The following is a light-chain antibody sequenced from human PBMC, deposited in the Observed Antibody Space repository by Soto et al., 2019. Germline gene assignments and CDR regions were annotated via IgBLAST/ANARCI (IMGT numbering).Light chain of an antibody. Sequence: QSVLAQPRSVSGSPGQSVTISCAGTNSDVGGYNFVSWYQQHPGTAPKLMIYDVTKRPSGVPDRFAGSKSGNTASLTISGLQAEDEADYYCCSYVDIYTDVFGSGTKATVL. CDR2: DVT. CDR1: NSDVGGYNF. V-gene: IGLV2-11*01. CDR3: CSYVDIYTDV. J-gene: IGLJ1*01.